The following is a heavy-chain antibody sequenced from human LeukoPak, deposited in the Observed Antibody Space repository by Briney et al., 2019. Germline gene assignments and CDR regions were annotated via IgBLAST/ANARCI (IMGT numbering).Heavy chain of an antibody. J-gene: IGHJ5*01. D-gene: IGHD2-2*01. CDR1: GFTFNNYA. V-gene: IGHV3-23*01. CDR3: AKEPREYCSSTSCPNWFDY. CDR2: ISASGGTT. Sequence: GGSLRLSCAASGFTFNNYAMSWVRQAPGNGLEWVSAISASGGTTYYADSVKGRFTISRDNSENTLFLQMNSLRAEDTAVYYCAKEPREYCSSTSCPNWFDYWGQGTLVTVSS.